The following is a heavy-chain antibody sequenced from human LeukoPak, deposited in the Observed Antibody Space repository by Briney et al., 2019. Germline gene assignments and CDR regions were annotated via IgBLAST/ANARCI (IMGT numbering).Heavy chain of an antibody. CDR2: ISSSSSYI. V-gene: IGHV3-21*01. D-gene: IGHD3-22*01. CDR3: ARPHYYDSSGYYYLFDY. J-gene: IGHJ4*02. Sequence: GGSLRLSCAASGFTFSSYGMNWVRQAPGKGLEWVSSISSSSSYIYYADSVKGRFTISRDNAKNSLYLQMNSLRAEDTAVYYCARPHYYDSSGYYYLFDYWGQGTLVTVSS. CDR1: GFTFSSYG.